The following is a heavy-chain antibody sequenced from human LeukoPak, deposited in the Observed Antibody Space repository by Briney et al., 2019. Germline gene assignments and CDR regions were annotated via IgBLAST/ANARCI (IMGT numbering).Heavy chain of an antibody. J-gene: IGHJ5*02. CDR1: GFTFSSYW. V-gene: IGHV3-7*03. CDR2: IKQDGSEK. Sequence: GGSLRLSCAASGFTFSSYWMSWVRQAPGKGLEWVANIKQDGSEKYYVDSVKGRFTISRDNSKNTLYLQMNSLRAEDTAVYYCAKDRTGINWFDPWGQGTLVTVSS. CDR3: AKDRTGINWFDP. D-gene: IGHD1-1*01.